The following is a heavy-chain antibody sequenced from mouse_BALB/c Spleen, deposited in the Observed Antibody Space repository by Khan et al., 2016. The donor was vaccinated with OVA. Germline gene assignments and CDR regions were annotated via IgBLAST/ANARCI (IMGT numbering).Heavy chain of an antibody. J-gene: IGHJ3*01. CDR2: IFPGTGTT. V-gene: IGHV1S132*01. CDR1: GYTFTSYW. D-gene: IGHD2-1*01. Sequence: QVRLQQSGAELVKPGASVKLSCKTSGYTFTSYWIQWVKQRPGQGLGWIGQIFPGTGTTYYNENFKGKATLTVDTSSSTAYMQLSSLTSEDSAVYFCARGYFGNYEFVYWGQGTLGTVSP. CDR3: ARGYFGNYEFVY.